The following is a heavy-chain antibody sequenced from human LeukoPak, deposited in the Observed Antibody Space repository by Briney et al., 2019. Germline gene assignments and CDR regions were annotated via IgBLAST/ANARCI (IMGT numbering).Heavy chain of an antibody. D-gene: IGHD3-10*02. Sequence: PGGSLRLSCAASGFTFSSYEMNWVRQAPGKGLEWVSYISSSGSTINYADSVKGRFTISRDNAKNSLYLQMNSLRAEDTAVYYCAELGITMIGGVWGKGTAVTISS. CDR1: GFTFSSYE. CDR3: AELGITMIGGV. CDR2: ISSSGSTI. V-gene: IGHV3-48*03. J-gene: IGHJ6*04.